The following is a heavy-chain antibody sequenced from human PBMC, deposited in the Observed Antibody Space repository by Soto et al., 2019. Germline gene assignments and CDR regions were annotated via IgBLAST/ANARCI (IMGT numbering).Heavy chain of an antibody. Sequence: EVQVVESGGGLVQPGGSLRLSCAASGFTFTRYWMTWVRQAPGRGLEWVANINKDGSAKSYVDSVKGRFTISRDNAKSSLYLQMNSLGADDPAVYYCVREIASRLWGKGTTVIVSS. CDR1: GFTFTRYW. CDR3: VREIASRL. CDR2: INKDGSAK. D-gene: IGHD2-21*01. J-gene: IGHJ6*04. V-gene: IGHV3-7*01.